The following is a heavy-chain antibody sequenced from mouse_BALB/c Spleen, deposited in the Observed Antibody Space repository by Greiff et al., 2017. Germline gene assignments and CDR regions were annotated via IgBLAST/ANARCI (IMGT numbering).Heavy chain of an antibody. D-gene: IGHD2-1*01. CDR1: GYTFTDYN. Sequence: VQLKESGPELVKPGASVKISCTASGYTFTDYNMHWVKQSHGKSLEWIGYIYPYNGGTGYNQKFKSKATLTVDNSSSTAYMELRSLTSEDSAVYYCARDYGNFAWFAYWGQGTLVTVSA. J-gene: IGHJ3*01. CDR3: ARDYGNFAWFAY. V-gene: IGHV1S29*02. CDR2: IYPYNGGT.